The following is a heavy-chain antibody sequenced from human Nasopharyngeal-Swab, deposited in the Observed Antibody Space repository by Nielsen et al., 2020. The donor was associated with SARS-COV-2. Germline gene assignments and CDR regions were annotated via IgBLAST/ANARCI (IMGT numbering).Heavy chain of an antibody. V-gene: IGHV4-61*01. CDR1: GGSVSSGSYY. CDR2: IYYSGST. J-gene: IGHJ5*02. Sequence: SETLSLTCTVSGGSVSSGSYYWSWIRQPPGKGLEWIGYIYYSGSTNYNPSLKSRVTISVDTSKNQFSLKLSSVTAADTAVYYCARGTIVRNWFDPWGQGTLVTVSS. CDR3: ARGTIVRNWFDP. D-gene: IGHD2/OR15-2a*01.